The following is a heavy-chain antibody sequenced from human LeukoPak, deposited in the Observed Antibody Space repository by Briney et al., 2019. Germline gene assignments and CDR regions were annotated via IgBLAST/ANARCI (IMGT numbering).Heavy chain of an antibody. CDR3: AMGDGYNNFDY. CDR1: GYSFEGYW. D-gene: IGHD5-24*01. Sequence: GESLKISCKGSGYSFEGYWIGWVRQMPGKGLEWMGIIYPGDSSTRYSPSFQGQVSISADKSINTAYLQCSSMRASDTAMYYCAMGDGYNNFDYWGQGALVSVSS. V-gene: IGHV5-51*01. J-gene: IGHJ4*02. CDR2: IYPGDSST.